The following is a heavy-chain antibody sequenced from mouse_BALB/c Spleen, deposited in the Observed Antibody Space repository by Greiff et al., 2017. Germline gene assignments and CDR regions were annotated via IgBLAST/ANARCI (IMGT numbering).Heavy chain of an antibody. J-gene: IGHJ3*01. CDR1: GFTFSSYT. CDR3: TLDSSGYVEAWFAY. D-gene: IGHD3-2*01. V-gene: IGHV5-6-4*01. CDR2: ISSGGSYT. Sequence: EVQRVESGGGLVKPGGSLKLSCAASGFTFSSYTMSWVRQTPEKRLEWVATISSGGSYTYYPDSVKGRFTISRDNAKNTLYLQMSSLKSEDTAMYYCTLDSSGYVEAWFAYWGQGTLVTVSA.